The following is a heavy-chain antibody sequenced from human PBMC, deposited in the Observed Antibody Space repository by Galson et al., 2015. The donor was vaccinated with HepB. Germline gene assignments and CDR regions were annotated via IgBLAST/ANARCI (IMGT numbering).Heavy chain of an antibody. CDR1: GYTFTGYY. D-gene: IGHD3-16*01. CDR3: ARTRRGSPWAFDI. J-gene: IGHJ3*02. CDR2: INPNSGGT. Sequence: SVKVSCKASGYTFTGYYMHWVRQAPGQGLEWMGRINPNSGGTNYAQKFQGRVTMTRDTSISTAYMELSGLRSDDTAVYYCARTRRGSPWAFDIWGQGTMVTVSS. V-gene: IGHV1-2*06.